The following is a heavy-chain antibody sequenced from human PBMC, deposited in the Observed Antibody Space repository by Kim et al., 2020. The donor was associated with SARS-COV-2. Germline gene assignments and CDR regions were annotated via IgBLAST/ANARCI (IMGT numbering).Heavy chain of an antibody. CDR3: ARDLWQLVRGVIDY. J-gene: IGHJ4*02. V-gene: IGHV3-21*01. D-gene: IGHD6-13*01. Sequence: ADSVKGRFTISRDNAKNSLYLQMNSLRAEDTAVYYCARDLWQLVRGVIDYWGQGTLVTVSS.